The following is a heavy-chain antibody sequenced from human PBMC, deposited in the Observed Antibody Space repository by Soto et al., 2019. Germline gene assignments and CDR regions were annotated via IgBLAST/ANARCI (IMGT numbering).Heavy chain of an antibody. J-gene: IGHJ6*02. CDR1: GYTFTSYG. V-gene: IGHV1-69*13. D-gene: IGHD5-18*01. CDR2: IIPIFGTA. CDR3: ARAKDTAMVDYYYYGMDV. Sequence: GASVKVSCKASGYTFTSYGISWVRQAPGQGLEWMGGIIPIFGTANYAQKFQGRVTITADESTSTAYMELSSLRSEDTAVYYCARAKDTAMVDYYYYGMDVWGQGTTVTVSS.